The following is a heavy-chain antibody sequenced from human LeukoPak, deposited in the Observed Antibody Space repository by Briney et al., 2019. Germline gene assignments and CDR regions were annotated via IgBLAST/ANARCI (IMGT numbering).Heavy chain of an antibody. CDR1: GGSISSGGYS. J-gene: IGHJ4*02. V-gene: IGHV4-30-2*01. CDR2: IYHSGST. D-gene: IGHD4-11*01. Sequence: SETLSLTCAVSGGSISSGGYSWSWIRQPPGKGLEWIGYIYHSGSTYYNPSLKSQVTISVDRSKNQFSLKLSSVTAADTAVYYCARVAGYSNYHFDYWGQGTLVTVSS. CDR3: ARVAGYSNYHFDY.